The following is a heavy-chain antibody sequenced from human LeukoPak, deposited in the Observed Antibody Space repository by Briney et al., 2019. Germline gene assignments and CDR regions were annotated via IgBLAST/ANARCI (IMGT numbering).Heavy chain of an antibody. CDR3: ARDFLLVGATYYFDY. D-gene: IGHD1-26*01. CDR2: ISAYNGNT. CDR1: GYTFTGYY. Sequence: VASVKVSCKASGYTFTGYYMHWVRQAPGQGLEWMGWISAYNGNTNYAQKLQGRVTMTTDTSTSTAYMELRSLRSDDTAVYYCARDFLLVGATYYFDYWGQGTLVTVSS. V-gene: IGHV1-18*04. J-gene: IGHJ4*02.